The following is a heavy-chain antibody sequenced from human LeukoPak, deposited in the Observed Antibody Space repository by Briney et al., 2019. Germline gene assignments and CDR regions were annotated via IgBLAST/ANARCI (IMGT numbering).Heavy chain of an antibody. Sequence: GESLKISCKGSGYSFTNYWIGWVRQLPGKGLEWMAIIYPGDSDTKYSPSFQGQVTISADKSITTAYLQWSSLKASDTAMYYCARRTWSEKISPHSFDILGQGTMVAVSS. CDR3: ARRTWSEKISPHSFDI. CDR2: IYPGDSDT. CDR1: GYSFTNYW. V-gene: IGHV5-51*01. J-gene: IGHJ3*02. D-gene: IGHD1-7*01.